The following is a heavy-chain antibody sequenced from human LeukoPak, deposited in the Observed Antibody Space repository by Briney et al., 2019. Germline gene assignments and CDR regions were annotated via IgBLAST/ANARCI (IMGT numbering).Heavy chain of an antibody. CDR1: GYNFISYY. CDR3: ARGETYYYGSGQTNWFDP. V-gene: IGHV1-46*01. D-gene: IGHD3-10*01. Sequence: ASVKVSCKASGYNFISYYMHWVRQAPGQGLEWMGIINPSGGSTSYAQKFQDRVTMTRDTSTSTVYMELSSLRSEDTAVYYCARGETYYYGSGQTNWFDPWGQGTLVTVSS. J-gene: IGHJ5*02. CDR2: INPSGGST.